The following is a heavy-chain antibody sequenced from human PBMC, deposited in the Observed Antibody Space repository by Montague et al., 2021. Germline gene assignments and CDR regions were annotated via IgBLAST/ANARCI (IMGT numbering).Heavy chain of an antibody. V-gene: IGHV3-9*01. CDR1: GFTFEGYA. Sequence: SLRLSCAASGFTFEGYAMHWVRQAPGKGLEWVSGISWNSGSIGYADSVKGRFTISRDNAKNSLYLQMNSLRAEDKAVYYCARVRERRYYYYGMDVWGQGTTVTVSS. D-gene: IGHD1-1*01. J-gene: IGHJ6*02. CDR3: ARVRERRYYYYGMDV. CDR2: ISWNSGSI.